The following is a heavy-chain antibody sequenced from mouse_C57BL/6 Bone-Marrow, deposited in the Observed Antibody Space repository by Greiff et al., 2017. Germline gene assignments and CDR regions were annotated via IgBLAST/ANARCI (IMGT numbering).Heavy chain of an antibody. V-gene: IGHV1-52*01. CDR1: GYTFTSYW. CDR2: IDPSDSET. J-gene: IGHJ4*01. CDR3: ARGDFAYYAMDY. Sequence: QVQLQQPGAELVRPGSSVKLSCKASGYTFTSYWMHWVKQRPIQGLEWIGNIDPSDSETHYNQKFKDKATLTVDKSSSTAYMQLSSLTSEDSAVYYCARGDFAYYAMDYWGQGTSVTVSS. D-gene: IGHD2-13*01.